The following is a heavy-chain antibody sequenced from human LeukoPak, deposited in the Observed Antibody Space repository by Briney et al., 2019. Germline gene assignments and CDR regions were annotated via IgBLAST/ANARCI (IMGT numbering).Heavy chain of an antibody. CDR3: AREGVSGGSYYFDY. D-gene: IGHD2-15*01. J-gene: IGHJ4*02. Sequence: GGSLRLSCAASGFTFSSYWMSWVRQAPGKGLEWVANIKQDGSEKYYVDSVKGRFTISRDNAKNSLYLQMNSLRAEDTAVYYCAREGVSGGSYYFDYWGQGTLVTVSS. V-gene: IGHV3-7*01. CDR2: IKQDGSEK. CDR1: GFTFSSYW.